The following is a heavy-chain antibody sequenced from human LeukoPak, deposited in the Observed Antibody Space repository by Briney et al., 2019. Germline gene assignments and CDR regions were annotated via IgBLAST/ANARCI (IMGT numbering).Heavy chain of an antibody. Sequence: GGSLRLSCAASGFTSSSYSMNCVRQAPGKGLEWVANIKQDGSEKYYVHSVKGGFTISRDNAKNSLYLQMNSLRAEDTAVYYCARGYWNYGYWGQGTLVTVSS. J-gene: IGHJ4*02. D-gene: IGHD1-7*01. CDR1: GFTSSSYS. V-gene: IGHV3-7*01. CDR3: ARGYWNYGY. CDR2: IKQDGSEK.